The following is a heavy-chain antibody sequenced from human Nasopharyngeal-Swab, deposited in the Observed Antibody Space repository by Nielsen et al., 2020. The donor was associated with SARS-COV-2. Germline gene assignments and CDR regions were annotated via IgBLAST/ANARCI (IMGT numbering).Heavy chain of an antibody. J-gene: IGHJ4*02. CDR2: IYAGGST. D-gene: IGHD3-22*01. CDR3: ARGDDSSGYPYNHDY. CDR1: GFSVSTKY. Sequence: GESLKISCAASGFSVSTKYMSWVRQAPGKGLEWVSSIYAGGSTYYADSVKGRFTISRDNSKNTLYLQMNSLRAEDTAVYYCARGDDSSGYPYNHDYWGQGTLVTVSS. V-gene: IGHV3-66*01.